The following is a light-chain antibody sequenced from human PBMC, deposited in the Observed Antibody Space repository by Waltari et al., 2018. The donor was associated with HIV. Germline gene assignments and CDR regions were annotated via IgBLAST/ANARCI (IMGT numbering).Light chain of an antibody. CDR3: SSHAGSNNYV. CDR1: SSDDGGYDS. V-gene: IGLV2-8*01. Sequence: QSALPQPPSASGSPGQSVTISCSGTSSDDGGYDSVSWYQQHPGKAPKLMIYEVSKRPSGVPDRFSGSKSGNTASLTVSGLQAEDEADYYCSSHAGSNNYVFGTGTKVTVL. J-gene: IGLJ1*01. CDR2: EVS.